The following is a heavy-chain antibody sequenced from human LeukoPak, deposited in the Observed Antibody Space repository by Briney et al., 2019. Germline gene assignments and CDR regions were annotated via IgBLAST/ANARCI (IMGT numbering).Heavy chain of an antibody. CDR3: ARGGDIVVVPAALIGWFDP. D-gene: IGHD2-2*01. Sequence: GGSLRLSCAASGFTFSSYAMHWVGQAPGKGLEGVAVISYDGSNEYYADSVKGRFTISRDNSKNTLYMQMNSLRAEDTAVYYCARGGDIVVVPAALIGWFDPWGQGTLVTVSS. V-gene: IGHV3-30*04. J-gene: IGHJ5*02. CDR2: ISYDGSNE. CDR1: GFTFSSYA.